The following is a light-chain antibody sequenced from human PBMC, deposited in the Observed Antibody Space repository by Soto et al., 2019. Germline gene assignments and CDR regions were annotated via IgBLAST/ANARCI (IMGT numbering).Light chain of an antibody. J-gene: IGKJ1*01. CDR1: QSVSSN. Sequence: EIVMTQSPATLSVSPGERATLSCRASQSVSSNLAWYQQKPGQAPRLLIYGASTRATGIPARFSGSGSGTEFTLTISSLQSEDFATYYCQQCYIYWTFGQGTKVEI. CDR3: QQCYIYWT. V-gene: IGKV3-15*01. CDR2: GAS.